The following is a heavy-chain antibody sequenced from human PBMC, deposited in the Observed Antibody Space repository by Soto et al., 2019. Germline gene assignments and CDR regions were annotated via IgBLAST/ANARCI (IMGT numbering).Heavy chain of an antibody. CDR2: ISGSGGST. J-gene: IGHJ4*02. D-gene: IGHD3-3*01. CDR1: GFTFSSYA. Sequence: EVQLLESGGGLVQPGGSLRLSCAASGFTFSSYAMSWVRQAPGKGLEWVSAISGSGGSTYYADSVKGRFTISRDNSKNTLYLQMNSLRAEDTAVHYCAKDKYYDFWSGYYFDYWGQGTLVTVSS. V-gene: IGHV3-23*01. CDR3: AKDKYYDFWSGYYFDY.